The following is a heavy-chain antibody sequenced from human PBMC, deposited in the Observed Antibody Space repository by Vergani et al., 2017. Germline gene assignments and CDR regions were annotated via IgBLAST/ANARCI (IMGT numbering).Heavy chain of an antibody. CDR2: VVPLFDTT. CDR3: AIVTDYYDSSGYYLDY. Sequence: QVQLVQSGAEVKKPGSSVKVSCKTSGGSFSSYAISWVRQAPGQGLEWMGRVVPLFDTTNYAQKFQGRVTLTADESTDTAYMELSSLRSEDTAIYYCAIVTDYYDSSGYYLDYLGQGTLVTVSS. V-gene: IGHV1-69*13. D-gene: IGHD3-22*01. CDR1: GGSFSSYA. J-gene: IGHJ4*02.